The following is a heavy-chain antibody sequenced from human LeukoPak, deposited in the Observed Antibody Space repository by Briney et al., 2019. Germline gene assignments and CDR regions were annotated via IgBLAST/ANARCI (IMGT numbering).Heavy chain of an antibody. CDR3: ARGGVYCAGDCVDY. V-gene: IGHV3-20*04. J-gene: IGHJ4*02. CDR1: GFTFDDYG. Sequence: GGSLRLSCAASGFTFDDYGLSWVRQAPGKGLEWVSGINWNGGSTGYADSVKGRFTISRDNAKKSLYLQMHSLRAEDTAVYYCARGGVYCAGDCVDYWGQGTLVTVSS. D-gene: IGHD2-21*02. CDR2: INWNGGST.